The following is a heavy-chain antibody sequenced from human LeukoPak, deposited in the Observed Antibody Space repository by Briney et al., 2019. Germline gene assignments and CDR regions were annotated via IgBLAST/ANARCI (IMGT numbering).Heavy chain of an antibody. Sequence: SSQTLSLTCTVSGASISSGGYYWNWIRQPPGKGLEWIGYIYYSRSTSYSPSLKSRLTISVDTSKNQFSPKLSSVTAADTAVYYCARDGYNSGYFDYWGQGTLVTVSS. J-gene: IGHJ4*02. V-gene: IGHV4-30-4*01. D-gene: IGHD5-24*01. CDR1: GASISSGGYY. CDR2: IYYSRST. CDR3: ARDGYNSGYFDY.